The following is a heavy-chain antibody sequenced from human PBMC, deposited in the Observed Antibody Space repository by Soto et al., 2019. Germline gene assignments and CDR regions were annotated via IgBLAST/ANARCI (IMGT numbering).Heavy chain of an antibody. CDR2: IYYSGST. CDR3: ASALTGDGLFDY. V-gene: IGHV4-59*01. D-gene: IGHD7-27*01. Sequence: SETLSLTCTVSGGSISSYYWSWIRQPPGKGLEWIGYIYYSGSTNYNPSLKSRVTISVDTCKNQFSLKLSSVTAADTAVYYCASALTGDGLFDYWGQGTLVTVSS. CDR1: GGSISSYY. J-gene: IGHJ4*02.